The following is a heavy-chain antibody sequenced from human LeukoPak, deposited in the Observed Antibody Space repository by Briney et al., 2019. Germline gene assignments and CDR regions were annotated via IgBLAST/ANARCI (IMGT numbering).Heavy chain of an antibody. CDR2: IYYSGST. CDR1: GGSISSHY. D-gene: IGHD4-17*01. CDR3: ARVYGDYVDY. J-gene: IGHJ4*02. V-gene: IGHV4-59*11. Sequence: SETLSLTCTVSGGSISSHYWSWIRQPPGKGLEWIGYIYYSGSTNYNPSLNSRVTISVYTSKSQFSLKLSSVTAADTAVYYCARVYGDYVDYWGQGTLVTVSS.